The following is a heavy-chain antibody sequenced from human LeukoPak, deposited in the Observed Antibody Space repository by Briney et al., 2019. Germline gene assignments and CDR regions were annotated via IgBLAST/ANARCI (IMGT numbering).Heavy chain of an antibody. Sequence: GGSLRLSCAASGFTFSSYGMHWVRQAPGKGLEWVANIKQDGSEKYYVDSVKGRFTISRDNAKNSLYLQMNSLRAKDTAVYYCARDGVDLTVAPTNWFDPWGQGTLVTVSS. CDR3: ARDGVDLTVAPTNWFDP. CDR1: GFTFSSYG. J-gene: IGHJ5*02. D-gene: IGHD2-2*01. CDR2: IKQDGSEK. V-gene: IGHV3-7*01.